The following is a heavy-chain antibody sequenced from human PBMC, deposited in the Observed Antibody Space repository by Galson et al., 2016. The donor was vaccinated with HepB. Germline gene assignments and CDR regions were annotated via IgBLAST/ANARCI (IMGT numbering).Heavy chain of an antibody. J-gene: IGHJ3*02. CDR1: GFTFSTYA. CDR3: AKDWTKMVVEAAFDI. Sequence: SLRLSCAASGFTFSTYAMSWVRQAPGKGLQWVSGISVTSGTTYYSDSVRGRFTISSDSSKNTLYLQMNSLRAEDTAVYYCAKDWTKMVVEAAFDIRGQGTMVTVSS. CDR2: ISVTSGTT. D-gene: IGHD3-22*01. V-gene: IGHV3-23*01.